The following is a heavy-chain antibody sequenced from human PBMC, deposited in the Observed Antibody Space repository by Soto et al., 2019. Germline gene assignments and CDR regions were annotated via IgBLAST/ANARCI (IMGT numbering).Heavy chain of an antibody. CDR1: GGSISSSHYY. Sequence: SETRYLTCTVSGGSISSSHYYWGWIRQPPGKGLEWIGSIYYSGSTYYNPSLKSRVTISVDTSKNQFSLRLSSVTAADTAVYYCARPHYCTSTSCYEAFDYWGQGTLVTVSS. D-gene: IGHD2-2*01. V-gene: IGHV4-39*01. CDR3: ARPHYCTSTSCYEAFDY. J-gene: IGHJ4*02. CDR2: IYYSGST.